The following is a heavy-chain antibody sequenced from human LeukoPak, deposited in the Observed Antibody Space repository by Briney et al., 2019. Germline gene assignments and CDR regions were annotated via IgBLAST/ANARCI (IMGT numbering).Heavy chain of an antibody. Sequence: ASVKASCKASGYTFTGYYMHWVRQAPGQGLEWMGRINPNSGGTNYAQKFQGRVTMTRDTSISTAYMELSRLRSDDTAVYYCARVAAAGPGRSGFDPWGQGTLVTVSS. CDR1: GYTFTGYY. CDR2: INPNSGGT. J-gene: IGHJ5*02. V-gene: IGHV1-2*06. D-gene: IGHD6-13*01. CDR3: ARVAAAGPGRSGFDP.